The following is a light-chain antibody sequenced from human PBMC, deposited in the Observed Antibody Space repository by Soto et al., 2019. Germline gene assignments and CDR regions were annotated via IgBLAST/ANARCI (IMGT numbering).Light chain of an antibody. J-gene: IGKJ2*01. CDR3: QQYGSSPRT. V-gene: IGKV3-20*01. Sequence: EIVLTQSPGTLSLSPGERATLSCRASQSVSSSYLAWYQQKPGQAPRLLIYGASSRATGIPDRFSGSGSGTDFTLTISRLEPEDFAMYYCQQYGSSPRTFGQGTKLEIK. CDR1: QSVSSSY. CDR2: GAS.